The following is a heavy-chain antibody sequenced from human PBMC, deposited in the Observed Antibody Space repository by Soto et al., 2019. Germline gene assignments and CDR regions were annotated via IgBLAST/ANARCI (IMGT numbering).Heavy chain of an antibody. CDR2: INPSGGST. CDR3: ARALEWLTSHFHD. J-gene: IGHJ4*02. D-gene: IGHD3-3*01. CDR1: GYTFTSYY. V-gene: IGHV1-46*01. Sequence: ASVKVSCEASGYTFTSYYMHWVRQAPGQGLEWMGIINPSGGSTSYAQKFQGRVTMTRDTSTSTVYMELSSLRSEDTAVYYCARALEWLTSHFHDWCQEPLVTVSS.